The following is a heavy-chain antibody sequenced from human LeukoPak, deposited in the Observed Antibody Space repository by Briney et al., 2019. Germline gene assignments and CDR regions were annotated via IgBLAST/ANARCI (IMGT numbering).Heavy chain of an antibody. Sequence: GGSLRLSYAASGFTFGRHWMSWVRQAPGKGLEWVAHMNQGGSETTNVDSVKGRFTISRDDAKNLVFLQMNSLRVEDTAMYYCARDGVAGGFDYWGQGILVTVSS. CDR3: ARDGVAGGFDY. J-gene: IGHJ4*02. CDR2: MNQGGSET. CDR1: GFTFGRHW. D-gene: IGHD6-19*01. V-gene: IGHV3-7*01.